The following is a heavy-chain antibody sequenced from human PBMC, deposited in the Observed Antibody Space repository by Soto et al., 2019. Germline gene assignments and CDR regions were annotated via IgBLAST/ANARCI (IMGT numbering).Heavy chain of an antibody. Sequence: SETLSLTCAVYGGSFSGYYWSWIRQPPGKGLEWIGEINHSGSTNYNPSLKSRVTISVDTSKNQFSLKLSSVTAADTAVYYCARGDRDIVVVPAARESVYYYMDVWGKGTTVTVSS. V-gene: IGHV4-34*01. CDR2: INHSGST. CDR1: GGSFSGYY. D-gene: IGHD2-2*01. J-gene: IGHJ6*03. CDR3: ARGDRDIVVVPAARESVYYYMDV.